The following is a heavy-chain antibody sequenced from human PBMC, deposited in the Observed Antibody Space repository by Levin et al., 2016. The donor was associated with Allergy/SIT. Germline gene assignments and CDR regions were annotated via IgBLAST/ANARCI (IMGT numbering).Heavy chain of an antibody. D-gene: IGHD2-15*01. CDR2: IKEDGSEK. J-gene: IGHJ3*02. Sequence: GESLKISCAASGFTLSSYWMNWVRQAPGKGLEWVANIKEDGSEKYYVDSVKGRFTISRDNAKNFLNLQMNSLRAEDTAVYYCARDSRQWWFHIEGDAFDIWGQGTMVTVSS. V-gene: IGHV3-7*03. CDR1: GFTLSSYW. CDR3: ARDSRQWWFHIEGDAFDI.